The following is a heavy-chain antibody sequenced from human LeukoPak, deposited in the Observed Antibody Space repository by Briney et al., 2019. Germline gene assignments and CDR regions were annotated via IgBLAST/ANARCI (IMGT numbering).Heavy chain of an antibody. CDR1: GGTFSSYA. CDR3: ARKTLAVAGTFDAFDI. D-gene: IGHD6-19*01. V-gene: IGHV1-69*05. J-gene: IGHJ3*02. CDR2: IIPIFGTA. Sequence: SVKVSCKASGGTFSSYAISWVRQAPGQGLEWMGGIIPIFGTANYAQKFQGRVTITTDESTSTAYMELSSLRSEDTAVYYCARKTLAVAGTFDAFDIWGQGTMVTVSS.